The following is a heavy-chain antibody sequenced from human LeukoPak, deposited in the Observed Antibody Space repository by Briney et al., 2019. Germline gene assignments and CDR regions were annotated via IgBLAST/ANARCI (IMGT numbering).Heavy chain of an antibody. D-gene: IGHD3-9*01. CDR3: ARGPPLRYFDWLLFDY. J-gene: IGHJ4*02. CDR2: INPNSGGT. V-gene: IGHV1-2*02. Sequence: ASVKVSCKASGYTFTGYYMHWVRQAPGQGLEWMGWINPNSGGTNYAQKFQGRVTMTRDTSISTAYMELSRLRSDDTAVYYCARGPPLRYFDWLLFDYWGQGTLVTVSS. CDR1: GYTFTGYY.